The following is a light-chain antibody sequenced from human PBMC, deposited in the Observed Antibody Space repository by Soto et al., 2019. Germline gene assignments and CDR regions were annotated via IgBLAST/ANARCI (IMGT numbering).Light chain of an antibody. CDR3: TSYAGSDNFV. Sequence: HSVLTQAPSAFRSPGQSVTIPRPGTSSDVGGYNYVSWYQQHPGKAPKLMIYEVNKRPSGVPDRFSGSKSGNSASLTVSGLQAEDEADSYCTSYAGSDNFVFVTGTKVTVL. CDR2: EVN. V-gene: IGLV2-8*01. CDR1: SSDVGGYNY. J-gene: IGLJ1*01.